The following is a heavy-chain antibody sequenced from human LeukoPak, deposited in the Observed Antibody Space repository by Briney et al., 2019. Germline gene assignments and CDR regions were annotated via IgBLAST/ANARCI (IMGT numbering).Heavy chain of an antibody. CDR2: IYTSGST. V-gene: IGHV4-61*02. Sequence: SETLSLTCTVSGGSISSGSYYWSWIRQPAGKGLEWIGRIYTSGSTNYNPSLKSRVTISVDTSKNQFSLKLSSVTAADTAVYYCARERGRIVVVIDYWGQGTLVTVSA. CDR3: ARERGRIVVVIDY. D-gene: IGHD3-22*01. CDR1: GGSISSGSYY. J-gene: IGHJ4*02.